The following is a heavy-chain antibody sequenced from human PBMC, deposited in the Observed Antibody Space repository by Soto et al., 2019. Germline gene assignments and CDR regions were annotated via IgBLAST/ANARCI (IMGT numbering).Heavy chain of an antibody. CDR3: ARLGSSDLPY. V-gene: IGHV3-30*03. D-gene: IGHD6-13*01. J-gene: IGHJ4*02. CDR2: ISYDGSNK. CDR1: GFTFSSYG. Sequence: QVQLVESGGGVVQPGRSLRLYCAASGFTFSSYGMHWVRQAPGKGLEWVAVISYDGSNKYYADSVKGRFTISRDNSKNTLYLQMNSLRAEDTAVYYCARLGSSDLPYWGQGTLVTVSS.